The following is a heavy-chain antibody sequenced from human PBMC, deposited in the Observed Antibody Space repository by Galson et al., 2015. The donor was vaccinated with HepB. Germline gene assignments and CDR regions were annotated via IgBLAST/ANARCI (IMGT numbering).Heavy chain of an antibody. CDR2: IYSGGST. Sequence: SLRLSCAASGFTVSSKYMSWVRQAPGKGLEWVSVIYSGGSTYCADSVKGRFTISRDNSKNTVYLQMNSLRAEDTAVYYCARVVYSGYKSWGYFDYWGQGTLVTVSS. V-gene: IGHV3-53*01. J-gene: IGHJ4*02. D-gene: IGHD5-12*01. CDR3: ARVVYSGYKSWGYFDY. CDR1: GFTVSSKY.